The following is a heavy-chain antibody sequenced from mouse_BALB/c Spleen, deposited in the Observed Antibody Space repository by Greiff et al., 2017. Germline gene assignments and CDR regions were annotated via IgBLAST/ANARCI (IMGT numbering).Heavy chain of an antibody. CDR2: IWAGGST. CDR3: AVLVGDYYAMDY. V-gene: IGHV2-9*02. D-gene: IGHD2-10*02. J-gene: IGHJ4*01. Sequence: QVQLKESGPGLVAPSQSLSITCTVSGFSLTSYGVHWVRQPPGKGLEWLGVIWAGGSTNYNSALMSRLSISKDNSKSQVFLKMNSLQTDDTAMYYCAVLVGDYYAMDYWGQGTSVTVSS. CDR1: GFSLTSYG.